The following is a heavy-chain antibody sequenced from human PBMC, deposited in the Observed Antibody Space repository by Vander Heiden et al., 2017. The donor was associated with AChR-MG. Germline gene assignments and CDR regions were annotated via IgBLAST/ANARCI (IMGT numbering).Heavy chain of an antibody. J-gene: IGHJ6*03. V-gene: IGHV3-33*01. CDR1: GFTFSSYG. D-gene: IGHD4-17*01. CDR2: IWYDGSNK. CDR3: ARDYGDYSHYYYMDV. Sequence: QVQLVESGGGVVQPGRSLRLPCAASGFTFSSYGMHWVRQAPGKGLEWVAVIWYDGSNKYYADSVKCRFTISRDNSKNTLYLQMNSLRAEDTAVYYCARDYGDYSHYYYMDVWGKGTTVTVSS.